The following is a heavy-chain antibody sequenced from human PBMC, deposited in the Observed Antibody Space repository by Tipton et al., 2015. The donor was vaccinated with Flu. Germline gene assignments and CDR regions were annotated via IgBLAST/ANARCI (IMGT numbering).Heavy chain of an antibody. CDR2: IYYSGST. CDR3: ARLVGGTGYFDL. D-gene: IGHD1-26*01. V-gene: IGHV4-59*08. CDR1: GDSMSSYY. Sequence: GLVKPSETLSLTCTVSGDSMSSYYWSWIRQPPGKGLEWIGYIYYSGSTNYNPSLKSRVTISVDTSKKQFSLKLSSVTAADTAVYYCARLVGGTGYFDLWGRGPLVTVSS. J-gene: IGHJ2*01.